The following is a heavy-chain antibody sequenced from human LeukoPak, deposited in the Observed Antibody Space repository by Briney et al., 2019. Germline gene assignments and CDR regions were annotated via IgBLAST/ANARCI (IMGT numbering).Heavy chain of an antibody. CDR3: ARLPPKVTFGGVIGNYFDY. CDR1: GGSFSGYY. Sequence: SETLSLTCAVYGGSFSGYYWSWIRQPPGKGLEWIVEINHSGSTNYNPSLKSRVTISVDTSKNQFSLKLSSVTAADTAVYYCARLPPKVTFGGVIGNYFDYWGQGTLVTVSS. V-gene: IGHV4-34*01. CDR2: INHSGST. J-gene: IGHJ4*02. D-gene: IGHD3-16*02.